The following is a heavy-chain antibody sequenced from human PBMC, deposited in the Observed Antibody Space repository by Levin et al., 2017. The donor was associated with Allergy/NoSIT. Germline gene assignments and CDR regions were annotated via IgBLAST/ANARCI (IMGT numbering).Heavy chain of an antibody. D-gene: IGHD3-16*02. CDR1: GYTFTDYW. Sequence: ASVKVSCKASGYTFTDYWIHWVRQAPGQGLQWMGWIVTKDGGTNYAQNFRGRVTMTRDTSTGTAYMEMSSLKSDDAAMYYCARGGSHHGCDFWGQGTVVTVSS. J-gene: IGHJ3*01. V-gene: IGHV1-2*02. CDR2: IVTKDGGT. CDR3: ARGGSHHGCDF.